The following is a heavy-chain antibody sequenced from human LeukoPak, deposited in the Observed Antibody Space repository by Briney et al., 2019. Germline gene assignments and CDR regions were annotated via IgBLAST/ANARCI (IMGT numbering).Heavy chain of an antibody. J-gene: IGHJ6*03. V-gene: IGHV4-39*01. CDR3: ARHKDYYYSYMDV. CDR1: GDSISTSGYY. Sequence: SETLSLTCSVSGDSISTSGYYWGWMRQPPGKGLVWIGTIYYSGSTYYNPSLTSRITISVDTSKNQFSLNVSSITAADTAVYYCARHKDYYYSYMDVGGNGTPVTISS. CDR2: IYYSGST.